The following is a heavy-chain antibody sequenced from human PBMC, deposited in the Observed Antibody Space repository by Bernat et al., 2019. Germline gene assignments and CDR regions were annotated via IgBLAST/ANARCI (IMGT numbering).Heavy chain of an antibody. D-gene: IGHD3-10*01. V-gene: IGHV3-21*01. CDR2: ISTSSSYK. J-gene: IGHJ4*02. Sequence: EVQLVESGGGLVKPGGSLRLSCAASGFTFSSYSMNWVRQAPGKGLEWVSSISTSSSYKYYADSVKGRFTISRDNAKNSLYLQMNSLRAEDTAVYYCARDRMLQGETDYWGQGTLVTVSS. CDR1: GFTFSSYS. CDR3: ARDRMLQGETDY.